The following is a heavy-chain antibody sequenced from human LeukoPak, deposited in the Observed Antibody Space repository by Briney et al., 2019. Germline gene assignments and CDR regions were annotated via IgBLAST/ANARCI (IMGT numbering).Heavy chain of an antibody. CDR1: GCTFTGYF. D-gene: IGHD3-22*01. Sequence: ASVKVSCKASGCTFTGYFMHWVRQAPGQGLEWMGWINPNSGGTNYAQRFQGRVTMTRDTSISTAYMELSRLLSDDTAVYYCAREYYDSSGYYLGGDDFDYWGQGTLVTVSS. CDR2: INPNSGGT. CDR3: AREYYDSSGYYLGGDDFDY. V-gene: IGHV1-2*02. J-gene: IGHJ4*02.